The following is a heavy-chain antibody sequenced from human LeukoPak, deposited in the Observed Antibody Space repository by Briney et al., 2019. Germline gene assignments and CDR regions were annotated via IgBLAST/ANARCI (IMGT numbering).Heavy chain of an antibody. D-gene: IGHD2-8*01. J-gene: IGHJ5*02. CDR1: GGTFSSYA. V-gene: IGHV1-69*05. Sequence: GASVKVSCKASGGTFSSYAISWVRQAPGQGLEWMGGIIPIFGTANYAQKFQGRVTITTDESTSTAYMELSSLRSEDTAVYYCARGGYCTNGVCYFGWFDPWGQGTLVTVSS. CDR2: IIPIFGTA. CDR3: ARGGYCTNGVCYFGWFDP.